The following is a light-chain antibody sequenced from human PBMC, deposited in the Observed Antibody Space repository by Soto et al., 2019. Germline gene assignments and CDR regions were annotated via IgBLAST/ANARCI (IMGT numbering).Light chain of an antibody. Sequence: EIVMTQSPATLSVSPGERATLSCRASQSVSSNLAWYQQKPGQAPRLLIYGASTRATGIPARFSGSGSGTDFTLTISRLEPEDFAVYYCQQYGRSWWAFGQGTKVDIK. J-gene: IGKJ1*01. CDR1: QSVSSN. CDR2: GAS. V-gene: IGKV3-15*01. CDR3: QQYGRSWWA.